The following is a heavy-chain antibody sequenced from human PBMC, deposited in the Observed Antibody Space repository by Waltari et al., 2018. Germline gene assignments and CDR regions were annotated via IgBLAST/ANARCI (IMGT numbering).Heavy chain of an antibody. CDR3: ARKYYYDSSGYSWFDP. Sequence: EVQLVQSGAEVKKPGESLKISCKGSGYSFTSYWIGWVRQMPGKGLEWMGIIYPGDSDTRYSPSFQGQVTISDDKSISTAYLQWSSLKASDTAMYYCARKYYYDSSGYSWFDPWGQGTLVTVSS. CDR2: IYPGDSDT. V-gene: IGHV5-51*01. J-gene: IGHJ5*02. D-gene: IGHD3-22*01. CDR1: GYSFTSYW.